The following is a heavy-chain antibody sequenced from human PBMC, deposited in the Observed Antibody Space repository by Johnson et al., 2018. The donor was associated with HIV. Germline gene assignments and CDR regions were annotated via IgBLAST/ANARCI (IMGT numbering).Heavy chain of an antibody. Sequence: VQLVESGGGLVQPGGSLRLSCAASGFTVSSNYMTWVRQAPGKGLEWVSVIYSGGSTYYADSVKGRFTISRDNSKNSLYLQMNSLRAEDTALYYFARDPRSWYDYDFDIWGQGTMVTVSS. D-gene: IGHD6-13*01. CDR2: IYSGGST. J-gene: IGHJ3*02. V-gene: IGHV3-66*01. CDR1: GFTVSSNY. CDR3: ARDPRSWYDYDFDI.